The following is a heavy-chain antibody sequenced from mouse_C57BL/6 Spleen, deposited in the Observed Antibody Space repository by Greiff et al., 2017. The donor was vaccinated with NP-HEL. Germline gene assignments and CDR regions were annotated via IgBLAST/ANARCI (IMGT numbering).Heavy chain of an antibody. D-gene: IGHD1-1*01. CDR3: AREGATVVPYY. J-gene: IGHJ2*01. CDR1: GYTFTSYW. V-gene: IGHV1-64*01. Sequence: QVQLQQPGAELVKPGASVKLSCKASGYTFTSYWMHWVKQRPGQGLEWIGMIHPNSGSTNYNEKFKSKATLTVDKSSSTAYMQLSSLTSEDSAVYYCAREGATVVPYYWGQGTTLTVSS. CDR2: IHPNSGST.